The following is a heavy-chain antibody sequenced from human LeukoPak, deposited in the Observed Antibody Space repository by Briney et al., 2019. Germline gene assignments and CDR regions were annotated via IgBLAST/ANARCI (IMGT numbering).Heavy chain of an antibody. CDR1: GFTYSDSS. CDR2: ISSSSTTI. D-gene: IGHD5-18*01. V-gene: IGHV3-48*01. Sequence: GGSLRLSCTVSGFTYSDSSMNWVRQAPGKELEWLSYISSSSTTIYYADSVKGRFTISRDDAKNSLYLQMNSLRAEDTAVYYCARNLNTADDYWGQGILVTVSS. J-gene: IGHJ4*02. CDR3: ARNLNTADDY.